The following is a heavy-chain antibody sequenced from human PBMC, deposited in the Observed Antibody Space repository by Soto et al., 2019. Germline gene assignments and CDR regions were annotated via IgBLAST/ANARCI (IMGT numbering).Heavy chain of an antibody. CDR1: GFTFSRYD. CDR3: AIVKTSGWYFSYY. D-gene: IGHD6-19*01. Sequence: PGGSLRLSCAGAGFTFSRYDMSWVRHAPGKELEWVSTISGSGGSTYYADSVKGRLTISRDNSKNTLYLQMNSLRAEDTAVYYCAIVKTSGWYFSYYRAQRTFVTVS. V-gene: IGHV3-23*01. J-gene: IGHJ4*02. CDR2: ISGSGGST.